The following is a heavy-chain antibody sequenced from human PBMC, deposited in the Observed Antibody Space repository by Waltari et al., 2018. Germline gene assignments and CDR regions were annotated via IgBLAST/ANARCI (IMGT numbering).Heavy chain of an antibody. V-gene: IGHV4-39*01. CDR3: VRHWKRNGYRFDP. CDR2: IYYSGST. J-gene: IGHJ5*02. D-gene: IGHD5-12*01. CDR1: GGSISRSSYY. Sequence: QLQLQESGPGLVKPSETLSLTCIVSGGSISRSSYYWGWIRQSPGKGLEWIGSIYYSGSTYYNPTLEIRVTILGDTSKNQLSLKLTSVTAADTAVYYCVRHWKRNGYRFDPWGQGTLVTVSS.